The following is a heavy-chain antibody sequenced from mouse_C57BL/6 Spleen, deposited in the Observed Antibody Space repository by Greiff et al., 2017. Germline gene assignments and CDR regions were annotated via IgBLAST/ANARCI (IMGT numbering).Heavy chain of an antibody. J-gene: IGHJ4*01. Sequence: EVTLVESGGGLVKPGGSLKLSCAASGFTFSSYTMSWVRQTPETRLEWVATISGGGGNTYYPDSVKGRFTISRDNAKNTLYLQMSSLRSEDTALYYCARQGYYGSSYAMDYWGQGTSVTVSS. CDR2: ISGGGGNT. CDR1: GFTFSSYT. D-gene: IGHD1-1*01. V-gene: IGHV5-9*01. CDR3: ARQGYYGSSYAMDY.